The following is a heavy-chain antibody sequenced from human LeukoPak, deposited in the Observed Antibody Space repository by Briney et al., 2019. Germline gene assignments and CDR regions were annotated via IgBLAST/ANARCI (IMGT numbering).Heavy chain of an antibody. Sequence: ASVKVSCKASGYSFSNYDINWVQLRQATGQGPEWMGWMNPHSGDTGSPQRFRGRVSMTWDTSISTAYLELSGLTSDDTAVYYCARGPDTSSWTAEYFQHWGQGTLVTVSS. V-gene: IGHV1-8*01. CDR3: ARGPDTSSWTAEYFQH. CDR1: GYSFSNYD. D-gene: IGHD6-13*01. J-gene: IGHJ1*01. CDR2: MNPHSGDT.